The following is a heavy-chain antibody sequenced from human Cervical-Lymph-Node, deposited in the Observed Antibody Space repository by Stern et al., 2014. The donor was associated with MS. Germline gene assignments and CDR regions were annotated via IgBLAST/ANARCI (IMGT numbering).Heavy chain of an antibody. J-gene: IGHJ4*02. CDR1: GYTFTSYW. V-gene: IGHV5-51*01. CDR2: IFPGGADI. CDR3: ARQRYFDY. Sequence: EVQLVESGPEVKRPGESLKISCQASGYTFTSYWIGWVRQMPGKGLEWIAIIFPGGADIGYSPSFQGQFTISADKSSSPAYLQWNNLKASDTAIYYCARQRYFDYWGQGTLVTVSS.